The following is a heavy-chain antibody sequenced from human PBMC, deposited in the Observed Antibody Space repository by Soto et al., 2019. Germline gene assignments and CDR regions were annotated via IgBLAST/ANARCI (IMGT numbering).Heavy chain of an antibody. V-gene: IGHV4-4*02. Sequence: PSETLSLTCAVSGGSISSSNWWSWVRQPPGKGLEWIGEIYHSGSTNYNPSLKSRVTISVDKSKNQFSLKLSSVTAADTAVYYCARGGSGSYKPSTYFDYWGQGTLVTVSS. D-gene: IGHD3-10*01. CDR3: ARGGSGSYKPSTYFDY. J-gene: IGHJ4*02. CDR2: IYHSGST. CDR1: GGSISSSNW.